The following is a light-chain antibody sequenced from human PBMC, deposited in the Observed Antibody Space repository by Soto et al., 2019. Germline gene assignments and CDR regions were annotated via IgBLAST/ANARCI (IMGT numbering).Light chain of an antibody. CDR3: QQYGSAGT. CDR1: QCVSSSY. CDR2: GAS. Sequence: EIVLTQSPGTLSLSPGERATLSCRASQCVSSSYLAWYQQKPGQAPRLLIYGASSRATGIPDRFSGSGSGTDFTLTISRLEPEDFAVYYCQQYGSAGTFGQGNQVEIK. J-gene: IGKJ1*01. V-gene: IGKV3-20*01.